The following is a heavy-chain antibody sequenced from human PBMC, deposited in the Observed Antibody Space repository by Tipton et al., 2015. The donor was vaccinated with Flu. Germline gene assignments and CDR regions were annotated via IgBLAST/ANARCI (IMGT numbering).Heavy chain of an antibody. CDR1: GYTFTSYG. D-gene: IGHD3-9*01. V-gene: IGHV1-18*01. CDR3: ARERRLRPFDWLLTQVGSFDY. J-gene: IGHJ4*02. CDR2: ISAYNGNT. Sequence: QSGPEVKKPGASVKVSCKASGYTFTSYGISWVRQAPGQGLEWMGWISAYNGNTKYAQKLQGRVTMTTDTSTSPAYMELRSLRSDDTAVYYCARERRLRPFDWLLTQVGSFDYWGQGALVTVSS.